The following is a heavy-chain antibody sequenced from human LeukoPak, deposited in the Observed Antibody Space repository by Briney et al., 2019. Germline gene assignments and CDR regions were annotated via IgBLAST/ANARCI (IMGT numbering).Heavy chain of an antibody. CDR2: ISSSSSYI. CDR3: ARVSSGWSGDFDY. D-gene: IGHD6-19*01. V-gene: IGHV3-21*01. J-gene: IGHJ4*02. Sequence: GGSLRLSCAASGFTFSSYSMNWVRQAPGKGLEWVSSISSSSSYIYYADSVKGRFTISRDNAKNSLYLQMNGLRAEDTAVYYCARVSSGWSGDFDYWGQGTLVTVSS. CDR1: GFTFSSYS.